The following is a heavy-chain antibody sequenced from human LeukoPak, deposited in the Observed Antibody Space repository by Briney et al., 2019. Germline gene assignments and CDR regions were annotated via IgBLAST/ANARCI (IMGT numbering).Heavy chain of an antibody. V-gene: IGHV1-69*04. CDR1: GGTFSSYA. CDR3: ARAPGGVDTAYDY. CDR2: IIPILGIA. J-gene: IGHJ4*02. Sequence: ASVKVSCKASGGTFSSYAISWVRQAPGQGLEWMGRIIPILGIANYAQKFQGRVTITADKSTSTAYMELSSLRSEDTAVYYCARAPGGVDTAYDYWGQGTLVTVSS. D-gene: IGHD5-18*01.